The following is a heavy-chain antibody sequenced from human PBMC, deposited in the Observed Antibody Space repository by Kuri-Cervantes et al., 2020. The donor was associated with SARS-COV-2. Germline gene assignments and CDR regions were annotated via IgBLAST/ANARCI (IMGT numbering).Heavy chain of an antibody. J-gene: IGHJ4*02. CDR1: GYTFTGYY. CDR3: AVYCSSTSCYNQ. D-gene: IGHD2-2*02. CDR2: INPNSGGT. Sequence: SVNVSCKASGYTFTGYYMHWVRQAPGQGLEWMGWINPNSGGTNYAQKFQGGVTMTRDTSIRTAYMELSRLRSDDTAVYYCAVYCSSTSCYNQWGQGTLVTVSS. V-gene: IGHV1-2*02.